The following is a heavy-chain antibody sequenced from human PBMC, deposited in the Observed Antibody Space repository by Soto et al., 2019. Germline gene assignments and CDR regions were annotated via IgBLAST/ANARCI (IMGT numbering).Heavy chain of an antibody. V-gene: IGHV5-51*01. CDR1: GCSFTSYW. CDR3: ARGGGYSSGFDYFDY. CDR2: IYPGDSDT. D-gene: IGHD6-19*01. J-gene: IGHJ4*02. Sequence: GESLKISCKGSGCSFTSYWIGWVRQMPGKGLEWMGIIYPGDSDTRYSPSFQGQVTISADKSISTAYLQWSSLKASDTAMYYCARGGGYSSGFDYFDYWGQGTLVTVSS.